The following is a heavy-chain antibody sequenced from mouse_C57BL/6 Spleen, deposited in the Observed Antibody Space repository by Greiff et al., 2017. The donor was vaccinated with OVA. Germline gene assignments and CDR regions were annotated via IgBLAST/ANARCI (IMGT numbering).Heavy chain of an antibody. J-gene: IGHJ2*01. CDR3: ARGGYYGSSVDY. D-gene: IGHD1-1*01. Sequence: EVQLLESGPGLVKPSQSLSLTCSVTGYSITSGYYWNWIRQFPGNKLEWMGYISYDGSNNYNPSLKNRISITRDTSKNQFFLKLNSVTTEDTATYYCARGGYYGSSVDYWGQGTTLTVAS. V-gene: IGHV3-6*01. CDR2: ISYDGSN. CDR1: GYSITSGYY.